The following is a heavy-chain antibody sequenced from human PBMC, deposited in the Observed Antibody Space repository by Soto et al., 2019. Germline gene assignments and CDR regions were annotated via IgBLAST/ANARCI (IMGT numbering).Heavy chain of an antibody. V-gene: IGHV4-39*01. D-gene: IGHD3-22*01. CDR3: TKHAPDDSSGYYPLGY. J-gene: IGHJ4*02. Sequence: SETQSLTCTVSGGSISSSSYYWGWIRQPPGKGLEWIGSIYYSGSTYYNPSLKSRVTISVDPSENQFSLKLSSVTAADTAVFYCTKHAPDDSSGYYPLGYWGQGTLVTVSS. CDR2: IYYSGST. CDR1: GGSISSSSYY.